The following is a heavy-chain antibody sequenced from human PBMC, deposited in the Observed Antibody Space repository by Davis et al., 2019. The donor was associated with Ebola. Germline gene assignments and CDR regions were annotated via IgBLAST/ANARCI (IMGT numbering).Heavy chain of an antibody. J-gene: IGHJ6*02. CDR3: ARELWSGYAPYGMDV. CDR1: GFTFSSYS. CDR2: ISGSSYI. V-gene: IGHV3-21*01. Sequence: GESLKISCAASGFTFSSYSMNWVRQAPGKGLEWVSSISGSSYIYYADSVKGRFTISRDNAKNSLYLQMNSLRAEDTAVYYCARELWSGYAPYGMDVWGQGTTVTVSS. D-gene: IGHD5-12*01.